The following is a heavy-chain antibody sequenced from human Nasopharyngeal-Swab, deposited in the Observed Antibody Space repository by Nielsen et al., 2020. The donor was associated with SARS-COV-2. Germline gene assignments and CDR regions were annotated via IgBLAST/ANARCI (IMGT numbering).Heavy chain of an antibody. CDR1: GFTFSSYS. CDR3: ARARRGVDYYMDV. Sequence: GESLKISCAASGFTFSSYSMNWVRRAPGKGLEWVSSISSSSSYIYYADSVKGRFTISRDNAKNSLYLQMNSLRAEDTAVYYCARARRGVDYYMDVWGKGTTVTVSS. CDR2: ISSSSSYI. J-gene: IGHJ6*03. V-gene: IGHV3-21*01. D-gene: IGHD3-10*01.